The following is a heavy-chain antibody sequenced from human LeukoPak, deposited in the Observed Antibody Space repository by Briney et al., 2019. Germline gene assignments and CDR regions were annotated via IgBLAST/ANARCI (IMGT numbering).Heavy chain of an antibody. J-gene: IGHJ4*02. CDR3: VREGGFDN. CDR1: GFTFSSYS. V-gene: IGHV3-48*01. CDR2: ISSTSGAI. D-gene: IGHD3-16*01. Sequence: GGSLRLSCAASGFTFSSYSLNWVRQAPGMGLEWISYISSTSGAIYYADSVKGRFTISRDNAKNSLYLQMNRLRAEDTAVYYCVREGGFDNWGQGTLVTVSS.